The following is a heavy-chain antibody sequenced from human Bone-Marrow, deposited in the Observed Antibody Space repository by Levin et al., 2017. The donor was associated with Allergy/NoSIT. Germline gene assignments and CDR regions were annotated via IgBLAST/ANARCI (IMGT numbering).Heavy chain of an antibody. D-gene: IGHD1-14*01. CDR3: ASLRDHLY. CDR1: GGTLNTYA. V-gene: IGHV1-69*13. CDR2: INPLLNTV. J-gene: IGHJ4*02. Sequence: SVKVSCKTAGGTLNTYAINWVRQAPGQGLEWMGGINPLLNTVQYTEKFPGRVTITADESTSTVYLELSSLRFEDTAVYYCASLRDHLYWGQGTLVTVPS.